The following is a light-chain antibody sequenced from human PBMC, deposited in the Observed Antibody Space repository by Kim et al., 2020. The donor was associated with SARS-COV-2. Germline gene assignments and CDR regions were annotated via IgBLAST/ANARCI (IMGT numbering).Light chain of an antibody. CDR1: TSDVGGYNY. CDR3: SSCTSSSTFGV. J-gene: IGLJ1*01. CDR2: DVS. Sequence: SITISCTGTTSDVGGYNYVSWYQQHPGKAPKLMISDVSKRPSGVSHRFSGSKSGNTASLTISGLRAEDETEYYCSSCTSSSTFGVFGTGTKVTVL. V-gene: IGLV2-14*04.